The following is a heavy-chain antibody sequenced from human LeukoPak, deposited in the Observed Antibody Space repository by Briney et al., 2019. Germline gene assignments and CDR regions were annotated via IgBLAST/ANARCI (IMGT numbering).Heavy chain of an antibody. Sequence: SETLSLTCTVSGGSITGYHWSWIRQPPGKGLEWIGYIYSSGTTEYNPSLKSRVTISADTSKNQFSLELTSVTAADTAIYYCARRNDFDIWGQGTMVTVSS. CDR3: ARRNDFDI. V-gene: IGHV4-4*08. CDR1: GGSITGYH. CDR2: IYSSGTT. J-gene: IGHJ3*02.